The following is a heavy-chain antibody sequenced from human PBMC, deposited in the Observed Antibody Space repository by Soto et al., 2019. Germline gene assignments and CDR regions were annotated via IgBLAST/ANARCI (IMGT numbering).Heavy chain of an antibody. CDR3: AKGPAEDDGDYCFDS. D-gene: IGHD4-17*01. CDR2: INHSGST. V-gene: IGHV4-34*01. Sequence: PSETLSLTCAVYGGSFSGYYWSWIRQPPGKGLEWIGEINHSGSTNYNPSLKSRVTISVDTSKNQFSLKLSSVTAADTAVYYCAKGPAEDDGDYCFDSWGQGTLVTVSS. CDR1: GGSFSGYY. J-gene: IGHJ4*02.